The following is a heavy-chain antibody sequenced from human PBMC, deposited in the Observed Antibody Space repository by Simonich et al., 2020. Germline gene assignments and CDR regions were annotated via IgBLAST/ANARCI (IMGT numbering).Heavy chain of an antibody. Sequence: QVQLQESGPGLVKPSETLSLTCTVSGGSISSSYWNWIRQPPGKGLEWIGYIYYSGSNTYNPSLKSRVTISVDTSKNQVSLKLSSVTAADTAVYYCARHDRWLQFYFDYWGQGTLVTVSS. V-gene: IGHV4-59*08. CDR2: IYYSGSN. CDR1: GGSISSSY. J-gene: IGHJ4*02. D-gene: IGHD5-12*01. CDR3: ARHDRWLQFYFDY.